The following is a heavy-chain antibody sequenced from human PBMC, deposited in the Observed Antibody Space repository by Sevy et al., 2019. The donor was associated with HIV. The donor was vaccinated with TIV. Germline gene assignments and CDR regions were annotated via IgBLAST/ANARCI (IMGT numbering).Heavy chain of an antibody. CDR1: GFTFSSYE. V-gene: IGHV3-48*03. D-gene: IGHD4-17*01. J-gene: IGHJ4*02. Sequence: GESLKISCAASGFTFSSYEMNWVRQAPGKGLEWVSNISNSGTTISYSDSVKGRFTISRDNARNSLYLQMNSLRAEDTAVYYCARDLPPSATTVTHFDCWGQGTLVTVSS. CDR3: ARDLPPSATTVTHFDC. CDR2: ISNSGTTI.